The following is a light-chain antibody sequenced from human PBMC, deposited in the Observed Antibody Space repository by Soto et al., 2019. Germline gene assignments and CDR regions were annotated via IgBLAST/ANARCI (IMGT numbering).Light chain of an antibody. J-gene: IGKJ2*01. CDR1: QDISNY. CDR2: GAS. V-gene: IGKV1-33*01. CDR3: QQYDNLVRYT. Sequence: DIQMTQSPSSLSASVGDRVTITCQASQDISNYLNWYQQKPGKAPKLLIYGASNLETGVPSRFSGSGSGTDFTFTISILQPEDVASYYCQQYDNLVRYTFGQGTKLEIK.